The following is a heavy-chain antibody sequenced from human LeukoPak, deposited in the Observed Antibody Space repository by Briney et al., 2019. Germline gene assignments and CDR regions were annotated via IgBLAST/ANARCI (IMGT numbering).Heavy chain of an antibody. J-gene: IGHJ4*02. CDR2: IIPILGIA. CDR3: ARDELSSPFDY. CDR1: GGTFSSYA. Sequence: ASVKVSCKASGGTFSSYAISWVRQAPGQGLEWMGGIIPILGIANYAQKFQGRVTITADKSTSTAYMELSSLRSEDTAVYYCARDELSSPFDYWGQGTLVTVSS. V-gene: IGHV1-69*10. D-gene: IGHD6-6*01.